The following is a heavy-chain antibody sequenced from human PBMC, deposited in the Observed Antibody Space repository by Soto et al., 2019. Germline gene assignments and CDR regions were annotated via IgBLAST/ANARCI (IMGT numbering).Heavy chain of an antibody. CDR3: AKGMRQLAQYYFDY. Sequence: GGSLRLSCAASGFTFGNYWMHWVRQAPGNGLEWVSRMNSDGSTTNYADSVKGRFTISRDNSKNTLYLQMNSLRAEDTAVYYCAKGMRQLAQYYFDYWGQGTLVTVSS. V-gene: IGHV3-74*01. CDR2: MNSDGSTT. J-gene: IGHJ4*02. D-gene: IGHD6-6*01. CDR1: GFTFGNYW.